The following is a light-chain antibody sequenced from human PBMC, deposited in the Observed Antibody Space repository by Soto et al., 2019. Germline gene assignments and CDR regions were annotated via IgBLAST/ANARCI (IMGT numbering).Light chain of an antibody. Sequence: IQMTXXTSTLSDSXGHXVXXXCRASQSISRWLAWYQQKPGKDPQALIYDASSLKSGVQSRFSGNGSGTEFTLTISSLQPDDFATYYCQQYNTYSTFGQGTRMEIK. CDR2: DAS. CDR3: QQYNTYST. V-gene: IGKV1-5*01. J-gene: IGKJ5*01. CDR1: QSISRW.